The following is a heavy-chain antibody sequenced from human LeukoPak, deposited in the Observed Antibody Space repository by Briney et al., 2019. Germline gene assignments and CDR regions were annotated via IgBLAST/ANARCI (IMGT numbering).Heavy chain of an antibody. J-gene: IGHJ3*02. V-gene: IGHV2-5*01. CDR2: IWWNDDK. CDR3: AHVYGSGSFDI. D-gene: IGHD3-10*01. Sequence: ESGPTLVKPTQTLTLTCTFSGFTFTSRGVGVGWIRQPPGKALEGLALIWWNDDKRYSPTLKGRLTITPDTSQNQVVLKMTNMDPADTATYYCAHVYGSGSFDIWGQGTMVTVSA. CDR1: GFTFTSRGVG.